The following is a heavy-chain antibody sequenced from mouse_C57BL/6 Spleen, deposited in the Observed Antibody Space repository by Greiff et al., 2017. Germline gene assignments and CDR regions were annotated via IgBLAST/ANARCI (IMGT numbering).Heavy chain of an antibody. CDR2: FDPSDSYT. CDR1: GYTFTSYW. Sequence: QVQLKQPGAELVKPGASVKLSCKASGYTFTSYWMQWVKQRPGQGLEWIGEFDPSDSYTNYNQKFKGKATLTVDTSSSTAYMQLSSLTSEDSAVYYCARRGGNGTPFAYWGQGTLVTVSA. J-gene: IGHJ3*01. CDR3: ARRGGNGTPFAY. D-gene: IGHD2-1*01. V-gene: IGHV1-50*01.